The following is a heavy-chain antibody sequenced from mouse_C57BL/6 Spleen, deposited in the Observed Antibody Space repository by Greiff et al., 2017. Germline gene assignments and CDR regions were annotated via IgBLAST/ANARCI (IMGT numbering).Heavy chain of an antibody. CDR2: IDPSDSDT. V-gene: IGHV1-52*01. D-gene: IGHD1-1*01. J-gene: IGHJ4*01. Sequence: VQLQQPGAELVRPGSSVKLSCKASGYTFTSYWMHWVKQRPIQGLEWIGNIDPSDSDTHYNQKFKDKATLTVDKSSSTAYMQLSSLTSEDSAVYYCASTTDYAMDYWGQGTSVTVSS. CDR3: ASTTDYAMDY. CDR1: GYTFTSYW.